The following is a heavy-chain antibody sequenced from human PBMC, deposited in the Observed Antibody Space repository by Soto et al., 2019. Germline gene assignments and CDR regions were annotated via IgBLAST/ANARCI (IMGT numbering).Heavy chain of an antibody. CDR1: GGTFSSYA. Sequence: QVQLVQSGAEVKKPGSSVKVSCKASGGTFSSYAISWVRQAPGQGLEWMGGIIPIFGTANYAQKFQGRVTXXAXEXXSTAYMELSSLRSEDTAVYYCARDGDRSQLGWFDPWGQGTLVTVSS. CDR2: IIPIFGTA. J-gene: IGHJ5*02. V-gene: IGHV1-69*12. D-gene: IGHD6-6*01. CDR3: ARDGDRSQLGWFDP.